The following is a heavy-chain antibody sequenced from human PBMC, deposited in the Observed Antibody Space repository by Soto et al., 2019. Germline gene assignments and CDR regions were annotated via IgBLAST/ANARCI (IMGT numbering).Heavy chain of an antibody. CDR2: ISGSGGST. J-gene: IGHJ6*02. V-gene: IGHV3-23*01. D-gene: IGHD2-15*01. CDR3: ASLSVHCSGGSCYSVDYYYYGMDV. CDR1: GFTFSSYA. Sequence: EVQLLESGGGLVQPGGSLRLSCAASGFTFSSYAMSWVRQAPGKGLEWVSAISGSGGSTYYADSVKGRFTISRDNAKNSLYLQMNSLRAEDTAVYYCASLSVHCSGGSCYSVDYYYYGMDVWGQGTTVTVSS.